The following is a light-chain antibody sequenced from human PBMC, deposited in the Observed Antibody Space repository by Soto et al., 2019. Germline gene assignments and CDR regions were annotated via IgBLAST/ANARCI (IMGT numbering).Light chain of an antibody. CDR2: GAS. CDR1: QSVSSD. CDR3: QQYNNWPPWT. Sequence: EIVMTQSPATQSVSPGERPTLSCRASQSVSSDLAWYQQKPGQSPRLLIYGASTRATGIPARFSGSGSGTEFTLTISGLQSEDFAVYYCQQYNNWPPWTFGQGTKVDIK. V-gene: IGKV3-15*01. J-gene: IGKJ1*01.